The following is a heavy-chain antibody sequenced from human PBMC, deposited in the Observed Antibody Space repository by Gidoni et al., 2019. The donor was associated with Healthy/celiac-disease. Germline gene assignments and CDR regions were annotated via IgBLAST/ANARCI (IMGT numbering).Heavy chain of an antibody. CDR1: GYTFTSYS. V-gene: IGHV1-46*03. J-gene: IGHJ6*02. D-gene: IGHD5-18*01. CDR2: IYPSGGTT. Sequence: VQLVQSWAEVNKHGAYVQGSCKASGYTFTSYSMDWVRQAPGQGLEWIGIIYPSGGTTSYAQKFQGRVTMPSDTSTSTVYMERTSLSSEATVVYYCARVPDTAAYCMDVWGQGTTVTVSS. CDR3: ARVPDTAAYCMDV.